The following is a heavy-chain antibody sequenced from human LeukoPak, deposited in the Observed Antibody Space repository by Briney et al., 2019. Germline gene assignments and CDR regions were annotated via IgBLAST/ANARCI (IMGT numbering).Heavy chain of an antibody. V-gene: IGHV1-69*05. D-gene: IGHD5-18*01. CDR2: IIPIFGTA. J-gene: IGHJ3*02. CDR3: ARAALIGSRIQMAFDI. Sequence: SVKVSCKASGGTFSSYAISWVRQAPGQGLEWMGGIIPIFGTANYAQKFQGRVTITTDESTSTAYMELSSLRSEDTAVYYCARAALIGSRIQMAFDIWGQGTTVIVSS. CDR1: GGTFSSYA.